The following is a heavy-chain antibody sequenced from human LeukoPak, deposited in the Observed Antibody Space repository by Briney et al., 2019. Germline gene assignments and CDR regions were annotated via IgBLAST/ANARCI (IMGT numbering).Heavy chain of an antibody. CDR1: GGSISSGGYY. Sequence: PSETLSLTCTVSGGSISSGGYYWSWIRQHPGKGLEWIGHIYYSGSTYYNPSLKSRVTISVDMSKNQFSLKLSSVTAADTAVYYCARDAPGDYDSSGHGFDYWGQGTLVTVSS. J-gene: IGHJ4*02. CDR3: ARDAPGDYDSSGHGFDY. CDR2: IYYSGST. D-gene: IGHD3-22*01. V-gene: IGHV4-31*03.